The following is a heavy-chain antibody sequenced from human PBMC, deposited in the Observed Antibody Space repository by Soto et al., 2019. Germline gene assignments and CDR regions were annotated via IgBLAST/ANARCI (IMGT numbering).Heavy chain of an antibody. CDR1: GDSISRGGYC. CDR3: ARSRYGAVTNPYYCDD. V-gene: IGHV4-31*03. J-gene: IGHJ4*02. D-gene: IGHD4-17*01. CDR2: ISNSGRT. Sequence: SETLSLTCTVSGDSISRGGYCWPWIRKHPVKGLEWIGYISNSGRTYYNPSLKSRLTISVDTSKNQFSVKLISVTAADTAVYYCARSRYGAVTNPYYCDDWGQGTLVTVSS.